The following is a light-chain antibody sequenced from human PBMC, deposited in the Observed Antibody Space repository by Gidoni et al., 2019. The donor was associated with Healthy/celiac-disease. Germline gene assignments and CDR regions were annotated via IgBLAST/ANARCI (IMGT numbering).Light chain of an antibody. V-gene: IGKV1-39*01. Sequence: DTQLTQPPSSLSASVGDRATTTCRASQSISSYLNWYQQKPGKAPKLLIYAASSLKSVVPSRFSGSGSGTDFTLTISSLQPEDFATYYCQQSYSTPPAFGQGTKVEIK. CDR1: QSISSY. CDR2: AAS. J-gene: IGKJ1*01. CDR3: QQSYSTPPA.